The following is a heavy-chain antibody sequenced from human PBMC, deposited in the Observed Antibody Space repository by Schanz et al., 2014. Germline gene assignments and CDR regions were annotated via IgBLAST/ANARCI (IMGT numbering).Heavy chain of an antibody. Sequence: QVPLQQSGPGLVKPLQTLSLTCTVSGDSISSSGSYWTWIRQHPGKGLEWIGYIYYRGSTYYNPSLKSRVTISTDMSRNQFSLRLKSVTAADTALYYCARERDALDIWGQGTMVIVSS. CDR1: GDSISSSGSY. CDR2: IYYRGST. CDR3: ARERDALDI. J-gene: IGHJ3*02. V-gene: IGHV4-31*03.